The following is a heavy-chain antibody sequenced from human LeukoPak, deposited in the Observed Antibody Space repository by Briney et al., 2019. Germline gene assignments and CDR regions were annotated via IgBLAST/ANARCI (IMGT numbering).Heavy chain of an antibody. J-gene: IGHJ4*02. Sequence: ASVKVSCKASGYTFTGYYMHWVRQAPGQGLEWMGIINPTGGSTTYAQKFQGRVTMTRDTSTSTVYMELSSLRSDDTAVYYCARTAARRFDYWGQGTLVTVSS. V-gene: IGHV1-46*01. CDR2: INPTGGST. CDR3: ARTAARRFDY. D-gene: IGHD6-6*01. CDR1: GYTFTGYY.